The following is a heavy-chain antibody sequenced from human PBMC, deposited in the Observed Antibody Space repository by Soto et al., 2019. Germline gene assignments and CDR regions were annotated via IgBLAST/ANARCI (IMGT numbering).Heavy chain of an antibody. V-gene: IGHV3-30*03. Sequence: PGGSLRLSCGASGFTFSGYGMHWVRQAPGNGLEWVSFVSYDGHNKYYGDSVRGRFTIARDNSKRTLFLHMNSLRKEDTAVYYCTFSDSSEVDHWGQGALGTVSS. CDR1: GFTFSGYG. CDR2: VSYDGHNK. D-gene: IGHD6-6*01. J-gene: IGHJ4*02. CDR3: TFSDSSEVDH.